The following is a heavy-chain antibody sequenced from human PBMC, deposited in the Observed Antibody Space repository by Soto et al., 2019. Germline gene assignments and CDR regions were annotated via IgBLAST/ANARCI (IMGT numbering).Heavy chain of an antibody. D-gene: IGHD3-10*01. J-gene: IGHJ4*02. CDR3: ARHNYGSGSTYFDY. CDR1: GGSISSYY. V-gene: IGHV4-59*08. Sequence: SETLSLTCTVSGGSISSYYWSWIRQPPGKGLEWIGYIYYSGSTNYNPSLKSRVTISVDTSKNQFSLKLNSMTAADTAVYYRARHNYGSGSTYFDYWGQGTLVTVSS. CDR2: IYYSGST.